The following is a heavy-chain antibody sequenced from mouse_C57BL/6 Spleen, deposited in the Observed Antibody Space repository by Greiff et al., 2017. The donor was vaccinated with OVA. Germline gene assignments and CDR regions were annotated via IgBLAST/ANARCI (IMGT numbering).Heavy chain of an antibody. V-gene: IGHV1-15*01. CDR1: GYTFTDYE. CDR2: IDPETGGT. J-gene: IGHJ1*03. D-gene: IGHD2-5*01. Sequence: VQLQQSGAELVRPGASVTLSCKASGYTFTDYEMQWVKQTPVHGLEWIGAIDPETGGTAYNQKFKGKAILTADKSSSTAYMELRSLTSEDSAVYYCTKAYYSNYWYFDVWGTGTTVTVSS. CDR3: TKAYYSNYWYFDV.